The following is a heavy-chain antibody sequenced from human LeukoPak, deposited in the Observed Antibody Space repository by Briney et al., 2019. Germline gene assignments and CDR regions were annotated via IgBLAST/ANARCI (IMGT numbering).Heavy chain of an antibody. CDR1: GFTFSSYS. CDR3: VRGGGPSYKYNAFDI. V-gene: IGHV3-21*01. Sequence: GGSLRLSCAASGFTFSSYSINWVRQAPGKGLEWVSSITSTSSYIYYADSVKGRFTISRDNARNSLYLQMSSLRAEDTAVYYCVRGGGPSYKYNAFDIWGQGTMVTVSS. CDR2: ITSTSSYI. D-gene: IGHD2-15*01. J-gene: IGHJ3*02.